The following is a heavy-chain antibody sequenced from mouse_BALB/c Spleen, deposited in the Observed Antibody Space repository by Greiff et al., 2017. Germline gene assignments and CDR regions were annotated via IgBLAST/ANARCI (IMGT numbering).Heavy chain of an antibody. CDR2: ISTYYGNT. J-gene: IGHJ4*01. Sequence: VKLQQSGPELVRPGVSVKISCKGSGYTFTDYAMHWVKQSHAKSLEWIGVISTYYGNTNYNQKFKGKATMTVDKSSSTAYMELARLTSEDSAIYYCARPLGSLYAMDYWGQGTSVTVSS. CDR1: GYTFTDYA. CDR3: ARPLGSLYAMDY. V-gene: IGHV1-67*01. D-gene: IGHD1-1*01.